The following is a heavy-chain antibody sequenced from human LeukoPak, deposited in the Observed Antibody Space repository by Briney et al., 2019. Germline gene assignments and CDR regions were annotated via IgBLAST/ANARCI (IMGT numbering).Heavy chain of an antibody. J-gene: IGHJ6*02. D-gene: IGHD5-24*01. V-gene: IGHV3-23*01. Sequence: GGSLRLSCAASGFTFNSYAMIWVRQAPGKGLESISSISTTGDRTYYADSVKGRFAISRDNSKNTLNLQMNSLRAEDTAVYYCAKILERELQYYYYGMDVWGQGTSVTVSS. CDR2: ISTTGDRT. CDR3: AKILERELQYYYYGMDV. CDR1: GFTFNSYA.